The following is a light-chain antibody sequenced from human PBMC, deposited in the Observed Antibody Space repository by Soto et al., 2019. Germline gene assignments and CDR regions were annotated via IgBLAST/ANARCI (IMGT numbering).Light chain of an antibody. Sequence: DIQMTQSPPSLSASVGDRVTITCRASQGIEGFLAWYQQKTGTAPKLLVYGTSTLQVGVPSRFSGSGWGTDFTLTISSVQPEDVATYYCQKYNKAPWKFGQGIKVDIK. CDR3: QKYNKAPWK. CDR2: GTS. CDR1: QGIEGF. V-gene: IGKV1-27*01. J-gene: IGKJ1*01.